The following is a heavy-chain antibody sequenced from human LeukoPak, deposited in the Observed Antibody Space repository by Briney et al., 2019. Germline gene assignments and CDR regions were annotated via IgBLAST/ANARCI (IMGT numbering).Heavy chain of an antibody. V-gene: IGHV3-30*02. J-gene: IGHJ4*02. CDR2: IRYDGSNK. D-gene: IGHD2-2*01. CDR3: TKDKGLVVPAASRTPDY. CDR1: GFTFSSYG. Sequence: GGSLRLSCAASGFTFSSYGMHWVRQAPGKGLEWVAFIRYDGSNKYYADPVKGGFTISRDNSRNTLYLQMNSLRAEDTAVYYCTKDKGLVVPAASRTPDYWGQGTLVTVSS.